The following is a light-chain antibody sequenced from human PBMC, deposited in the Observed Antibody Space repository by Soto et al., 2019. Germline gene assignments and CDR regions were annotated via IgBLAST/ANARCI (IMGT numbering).Light chain of an antibody. CDR3: QQGGA. V-gene: IGKV3-11*01. CDR2: DAF. Sequence: EIVLTQSPATLSLSPGERVTLSCRASQSVSSYLAWYQQKPGQAPRLLIYDAFNRATGIPARFSGSGSGTDFTLTISSLEPEDSAVYYCQQGGAFGPGTKVDIK. CDR1: QSVSSY. J-gene: IGKJ3*01.